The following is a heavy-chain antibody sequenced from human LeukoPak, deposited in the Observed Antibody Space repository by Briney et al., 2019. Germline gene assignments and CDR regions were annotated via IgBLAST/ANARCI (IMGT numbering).Heavy chain of an antibody. Sequence: GGSLRLSCAASGFTFSIYGMHWVRQAPGKGLEWVAFIRTDGIGKYYVDSVKGRFTVSRDNSRNTLYLQMNSLRAEDTAVYYCAKDVAQYFDSWGQGILVTVSS. CDR2: IRTDGIGK. J-gene: IGHJ4*02. CDR1: GFTFSIYG. V-gene: IGHV3-30*02. CDR3: AKDVAQYFDS.